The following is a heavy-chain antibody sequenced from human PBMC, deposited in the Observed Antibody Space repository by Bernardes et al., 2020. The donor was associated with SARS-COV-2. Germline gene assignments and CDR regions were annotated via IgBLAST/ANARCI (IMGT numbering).Heavy chain of an antibody. D-gene: IGHD3-3*01. J-gene: IGHJ6*02. CDR3: ARGYYDNYYYYGMDV. CDR2: IDHSGRT. V-gene: IGHV4-34*01. CDR1: GESFSGFY. Sequence: SETLSLTCAVYGESFSGFYWTWIRQAPGKGLEWIGEIDHSGRTSYNESLKSRVTISVATSKNQFSLRLRSVTAADTAVYYCARGYYDNYYYYGMDVWGQGTTVTVSS.